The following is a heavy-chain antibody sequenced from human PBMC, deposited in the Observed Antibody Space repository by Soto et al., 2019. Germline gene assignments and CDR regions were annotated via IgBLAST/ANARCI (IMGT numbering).Heavy chain of an antibody. CDR3: ARDRLFDY. Sequence: ASVKVSYRASGYNFTSYSMHWVRQAPGQRLEWMGWINAGNGNTKYSQKFQGRVTITRDTSASTAYMELSSLRSEDTAVYYCARDRLFDYCGQGTLVTVSS. V-gene: IGHV1-3*01. CDR1: GYNFTSYS. J-gene: IGHJ4*02. CDR2: INAGNGNT.